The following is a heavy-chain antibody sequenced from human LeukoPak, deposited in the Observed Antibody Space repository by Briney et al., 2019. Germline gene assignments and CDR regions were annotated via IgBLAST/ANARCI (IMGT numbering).Heavy chain of an antibody. Sequence: PGGSLRLSCVASGLNFDDSAMHWVRQAPGKGLEWVSLISADGGSTFSADSVKGRFSISRDNSKNSLYLQMNSLRSEDTAMYYCAKESGKLDYWGQGTLVAVSS. V-gene: IGHV3-43*02. CDR2: ISADGGST. CDR1: GLNFDDSA. CDR3: AKESGKLDY. J-gene: IGHJ4*02.